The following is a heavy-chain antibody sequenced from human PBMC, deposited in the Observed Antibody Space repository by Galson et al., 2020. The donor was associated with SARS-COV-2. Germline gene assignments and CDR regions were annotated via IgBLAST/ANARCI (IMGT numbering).Heavy chain of an antibody. CDR3: ARDQSEQYSSGWYSFEY. Sequence: ASVKVSCKASGYTFNSYGISWVRQAPGQGLEWMGWISAYNGNTNHAQKLQGRVTMTTDTSTSTAYMELRSLRSDDTAVYYCARDQSEQYSSGWYSFEYWGQGTLVTVSS. V-gene: IGHV1-18*01. D-gene: IGHD6-19*01. J-gene: IGHJ4*02. CDR2: ISAYNGNT. CDR1: GYTFNSYG.